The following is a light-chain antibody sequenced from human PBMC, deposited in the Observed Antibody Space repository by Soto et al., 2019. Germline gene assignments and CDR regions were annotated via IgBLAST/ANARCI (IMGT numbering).Light chain of an antibody. CDR2: WAS. J-gene: IGKJ4*01. CDR1: QSVLYSSNNKNY. V-gene: IGKV4-1*01. CDR3: QQYYSTLT. Sequence: DIVMTQSPDSLAVSLGERATINCKSSQSVLYSSNNKNYLAWYQQKPGQPPKLLIYWASTRESGVPDRSSGSGSGTDFTLTISSLQAEDVAVYYCQQYYSTLTFGGGTKVEIK.